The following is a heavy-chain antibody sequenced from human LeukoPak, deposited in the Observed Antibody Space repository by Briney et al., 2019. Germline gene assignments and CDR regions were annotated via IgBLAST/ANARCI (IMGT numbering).Heavy chain of an antibody. J-gene: IGHJ6*03. CDR3: ARVLSGRGSLYSYYYYMDV. D-gene: IGHD3-10*01. CDR2: IYSGGRT. V-gene: IGHV3-53*01. Sequence: QSGGSLRLSCAASGFTVRSNYMSWVRQAPGKGLEWVSVIYSGGRTYYADSVKGRFTISRDNSKNTLYLQMNSLRAEDTAVYYCARVLSGRGSLYSYYYYMDVWGKGTTVTISS. CDR1: GFTVRSNY.